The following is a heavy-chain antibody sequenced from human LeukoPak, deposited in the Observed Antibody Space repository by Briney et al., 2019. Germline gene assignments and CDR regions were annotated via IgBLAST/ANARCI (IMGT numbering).Heavy chain of an antibody. V-gene: IGHV3-30-3*01. Sequence: GGSLRLSCAASGFTFSSYAMHWVRQAPGKGLEWVAVISYDGSNKYYADSVKGRFTISRDNSKNTLYLQMNSLRAEDTAVYYCARAIKGYSGSYYRIPDDYWGQGTLVTVSS. CDR2: ISYDGSNK. D-gene: IGHD1-26*01. J-gene: IGHJ4*02. CDR3: ARAIKGYSGSYYRIPDDY. CDR1: GFTFSSYA.